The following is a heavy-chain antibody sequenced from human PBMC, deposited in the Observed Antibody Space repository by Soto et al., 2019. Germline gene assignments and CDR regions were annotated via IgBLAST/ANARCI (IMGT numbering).Heavy chain of an antibody. J-gene: IGHJ5*02. Sequence: GGALRLSCAASAFIFISYAMSWVRQAPWKGLEWVSTVSGSGGSTYYADSVKGRFTISRDNSKNTLYLQMNSLRAEDTAVYYCAKGFSYNTGWYRWFDPWGQGTLVTVSS. CDR3: AKGFSYNTGWYRWFDP. CDR1: AFIFISYA. CDR2: VSGSGGST. V-gene: IGHV3-23*01. D-gene: IGHD6-19*01.